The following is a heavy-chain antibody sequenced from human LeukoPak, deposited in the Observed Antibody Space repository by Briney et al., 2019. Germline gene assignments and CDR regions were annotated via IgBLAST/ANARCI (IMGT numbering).Heavy chain of an antibody. CDR1: GFTFSSYA. CDR3: AKDPPLWFGELPYYFDY. Sequence: GGSLRLSCAASGFTFSSYAMSWVRQAPGKGLEWVSAISGSGGSTYYADSVKGRFTISRDNSKNTLYLQMNSQRAEDTAVYYCAKDPPLWFGELPYYFDYWGQGTLVTVSS. J-gene: IGHJ4*02. V-gene: IGHV3-23*01. CDR2: ISGSGGST. D-gene: IGHD3-10*01.